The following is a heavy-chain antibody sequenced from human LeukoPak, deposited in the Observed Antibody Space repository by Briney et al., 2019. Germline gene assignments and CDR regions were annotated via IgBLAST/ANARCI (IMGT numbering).Heavy chain of an antibody. CDR3: ARVVWVPVAAYMDV. D-gene: IGHD2-15*01. CDR2: ISSSGSTI. Sequence: GGSLRLSCAASGFTFSSYEMNWVRQAPGKGLEWVSYISSSGSTIYYADSVKGRFTISRDNAKNSLYLQMNSLRAEDMAVYYCARVVWVPVAAYMDVWGKGTTVTVSS. CDR1: GFTFSSYE. V-gene: IGHV3-48*03. J-gene: IGHJ6*03.